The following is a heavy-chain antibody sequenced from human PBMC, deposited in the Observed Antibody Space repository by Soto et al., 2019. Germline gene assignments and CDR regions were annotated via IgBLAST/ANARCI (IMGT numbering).Heavy chain of an antibody. CDR3: ARGHRYSSSSYRSSSSWYGKDY. D-gene: IGHD6-13*01. Sequence: QVQLVQSGAEVKKPGSSVKVSCKASGGTFSSYAISWVRQAPGQGLEWMGGIIPIFGTANYAQKFQGRVTITADESTSTAYMELSSLRSEDTAVYYCARGHRYSSSSYRSSSSWYGKDYWGQGTLVTVSS. J-gene: IGHJ4*02. CDR2: IIPIFGTA. CDR1: GGTFSSYA. V-gene: IGHV1-69*01.